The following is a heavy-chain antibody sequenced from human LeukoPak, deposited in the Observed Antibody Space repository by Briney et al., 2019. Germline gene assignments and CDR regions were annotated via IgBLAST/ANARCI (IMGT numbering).Heavy chain of an antibody. D-gene: IGHD1-26*01. V-gene: IGHV1-69*13. CDR3: ARVLSGTLYYYGMDV. CDR1: GGTFSSYA. Sequence: SVKVSCKASGGTFSSYAISWVRQAPGQGLEWMGGIIPIFGTANYAQKFQGRVTITADESTGTAYMELSSLRSEDTAVYYCARVLSGTLYYYGMDVWGQGTTVTVSS. CDR2: IIPIFGTA. J-gene: IGHJ6*02.